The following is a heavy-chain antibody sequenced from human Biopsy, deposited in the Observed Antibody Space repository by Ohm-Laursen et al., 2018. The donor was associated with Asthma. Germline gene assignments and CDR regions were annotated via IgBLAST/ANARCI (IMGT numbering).Heavy chain of an antibody. CDR3: ARDMNRDGWYFDY. J-gene: IGHJ4*02. CDR1: GFTFSSYA. V-gene: IGHV3-30*04. D-gene: IGHD5-24*01. CDR2: ISYDGSSI. Sequence: SLRLSCTASGFTFSSYAMHWVRQAPGKGLEWVAVISYDGSSIYYADSVKGRFTISRDNSKNTLYLQMNSLRGDDTAVYYCARDMNRDGWYFDYWGQGTLVTVSS.